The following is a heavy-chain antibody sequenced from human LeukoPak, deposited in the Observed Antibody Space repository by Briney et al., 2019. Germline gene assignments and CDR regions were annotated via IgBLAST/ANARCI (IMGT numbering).Heavy chain of an antibody. D-gene: IGHD3-22*01. J-gene: IGHJ2*01. CDR1: GYTFTGYY. CDR3: ATNFPGYYYDSSGWSLAPNWYFDL. CDR2: INPNSGGT. V-gene: IGHV1-2*02. Sequence: ASVKASCKASGYTFTGYYMHWVRQAPGQGLEWMGWINPNSGGTNYAQKFQGRVTMTRDTSISTAYMELSRLRSDDTAVYYCATNFPGYYYDSSGWSLAPNWYFDLWGRGTLVTVSS.